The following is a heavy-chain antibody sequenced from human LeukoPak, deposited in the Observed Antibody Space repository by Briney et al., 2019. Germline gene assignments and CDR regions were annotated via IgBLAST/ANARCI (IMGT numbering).Heavy chain of an antibody. D-gene: IGHD3-22*01. V-gene: IGHV1-18*01. CDR1: GYTFPSYG. J-gene: IGHJ4*02. Sequence: ASVKVACKASGYTFPSYGISWVRPAPGQGLEWMGWISAYNGNTNYAQKLQGRVTMTTDTSTSTAYMELRSLRSDDTAVYYCARDYYDSSGYYFGFDYWGQGTLVTVSS. CDR3: ARDYYDSSGYYFGFDY. CDR2: ISAYNGNT.